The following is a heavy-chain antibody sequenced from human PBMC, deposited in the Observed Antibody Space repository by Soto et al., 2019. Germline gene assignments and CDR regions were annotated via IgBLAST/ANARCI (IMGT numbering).Heavy chain of an antibody. V-gene: IGHV6-1*01. CDR2: TYYRSKWSI. D-gene: IGHD6-13*01. CDR1: GDTVSSKSAA. CDR3: AREGLVAAAGTSWFDP. Sequence: KQSPTLSLTCAISGDTVSSKSAAWNWIRQSPSRGLEWLGRTYYRSKWSIDYALSVKSRITITPDTSKNQFSLQLNSVTPEDTAVYYCAREGLVAAAGTSWFDPWGQGTLVTVSS. J-gene: IGHJ5*02.